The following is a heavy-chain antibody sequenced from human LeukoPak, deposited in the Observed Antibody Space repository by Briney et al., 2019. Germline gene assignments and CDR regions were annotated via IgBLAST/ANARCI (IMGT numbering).Heavy chain of an antibody. CDR3: VRDSMGIAVAGYFDY. CDR2: MIPIFGTA. Sequence: ASEEVSCKASGGTFSSYAISWVRQAPGPGLEWMEGMIPIFGTANYAQKFQGRVTITADESTSTAYMELSTLRSEDTAVYYCVRDSMGIAVAGYFDYWGQGTLVTVSS. D-gene: IGHD6-19*01. V-gene: IGHV1-69*13. J-gene: IGHJ4*02. CDR1: GGTFSSYA.